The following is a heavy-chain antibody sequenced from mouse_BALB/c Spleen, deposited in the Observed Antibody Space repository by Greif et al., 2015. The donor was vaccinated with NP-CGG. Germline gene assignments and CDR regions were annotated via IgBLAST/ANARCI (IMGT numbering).Heavy chain of an antibody. J-gene: IGHJ2*01. CDR1: GISITTGNYR. CDR2: IYYSGTI. CDR3: ARYGYDYCDY. D-gene: IGHD2-2*01. Sequence: EVKLQESGPGLVKPSQTVSLTCTVTGISITTGNYRWSWIRQFPGNKLEWIGYIYYSGTITYNPSLTSRTTITRDTSXNQFFLEMNSLTAEDTATYYCARYGYDYCDYWGQGTTLTVSS. V-gene: IGHV3-5*02.